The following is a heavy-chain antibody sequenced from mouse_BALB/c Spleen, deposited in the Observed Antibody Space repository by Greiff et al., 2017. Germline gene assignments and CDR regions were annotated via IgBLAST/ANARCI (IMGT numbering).Heavy chain of an antibody. J-gene: IGHJ3*01. CDR2: ISDGGSYT. CDR1: GFTFSDYY. Sequence: EVMLVESGGGLVKPGGSLKLSCAASGFTFSDYYMYWVRQTPEKRLEWVATISDGGSYTYYPDSVKGRFTISRDNAKNNLYLQMSSLKSEDTAMYYCAREDGYDPSFAYWGQGTLVTVSA. CDR3: AREDGYDPSFAY. D-gene: IGHD2-2*01. V-gene: IGHV5-4*02.